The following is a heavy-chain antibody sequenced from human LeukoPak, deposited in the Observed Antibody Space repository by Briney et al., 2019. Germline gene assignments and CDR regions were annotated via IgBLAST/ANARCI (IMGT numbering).Heavy chain of an antibody. J-gene: IGHJ4*02. CDR3: AKSLEDIEVVPAAVTGYYFDY. CDR1: GFIFDDYA. CDR2: ISWNSGSI. V-gene: IGHV3-9*01. Sequence: GGSLRLSCAASGFIFDDYAMHWVRQAPGKGLEWVSGISWNSGSIGYADSVWGRFTISRDNAKTSLYLQMDSLRDEDTALYYCAKSLEDIEVVPAAVTGYYFDYWGQGTLVTVSS. D-gene: IGHD2-2*01.